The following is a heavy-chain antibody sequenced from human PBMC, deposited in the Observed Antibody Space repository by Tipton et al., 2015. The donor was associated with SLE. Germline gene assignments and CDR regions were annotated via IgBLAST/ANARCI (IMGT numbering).Heavy chain of an antibody. CDR3: IPRGYSGY. Sequence: SLRLSCTVSGFTFTNAWLSWVRQAPGKGLEWVGRIKSKAGGGTTDYVAPVKGRFTMSRDDSKNTLYLQMNSLKTEDTAVYYCIPRGYSGYWGQGTLVTVSS. D-gene: IGHD5-12*01. V-gene: IGHV3-15*01. CDR2: IKSKAGGGTT. CDR1: GFTFTNAW. J-gene: IGHJ4*02.